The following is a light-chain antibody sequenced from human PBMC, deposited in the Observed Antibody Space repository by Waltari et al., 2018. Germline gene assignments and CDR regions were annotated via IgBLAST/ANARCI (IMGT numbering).Light chain of an antibody. CDR1: QTVFYSSTNKNY. CDR2: WAS. J-gene: IGKJ2*01. Sequence: DIVMTQSPDSLAVSLGEGATVNCKSSQTVFYSSTNKNYLAWYQQKPGQPPKLLLYWASTRESGVPDRFSGSGSKTDFTLTISSLQAEDVAVYYCQQYYSTPPTFGQGTKLEI. V-gene: IGKV4-1*01. CDR3: QQYYSTPPT.